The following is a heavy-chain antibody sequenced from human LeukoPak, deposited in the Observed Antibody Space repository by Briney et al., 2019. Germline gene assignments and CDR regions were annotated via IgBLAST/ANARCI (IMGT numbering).Heavy chain of an antibody. Sequence: SDTLSLTCAVSGYSISSGYYWGWIRQPPGKGLEWIGRIYHSGSPYYNPSLKSRVTISVDTSKNQFSLKLSSVTAADTAVYYCARTAAGSPGGFDYGGQGTLVTVST. D-gene: IGHD6-13*01. CDR2: IYHSGSP. V-gene: IGHV4-38-2*01. J-gene: IGHJ4*02. CDR1: GYSISSGYY. CDR3: ARTAAGSPGGFDY.